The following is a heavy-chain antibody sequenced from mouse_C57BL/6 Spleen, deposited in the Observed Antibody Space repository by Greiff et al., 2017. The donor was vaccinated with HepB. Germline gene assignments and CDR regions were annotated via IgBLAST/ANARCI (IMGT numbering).Heavy chain of an antibody. D-gene: IGHD2-4*01. CDR2: ISDGGSYT. J-gene: IGHJ3*01. V-gene: IGHV5-4*03. CDR3: ARGDYDYDGLAY. Sequence: EVKLMESGGGLVKPGGSLKLSCAASGFTFSSYAMSWVRQTPEKRLEWVATISDGGSYTYYPDNVKGRFTISRDNAKNNLYLQMSHLKSEDTAMYYCARGDYDYDGLAYWGQGTLVTVSA. CDR1: GFTFSSYA.